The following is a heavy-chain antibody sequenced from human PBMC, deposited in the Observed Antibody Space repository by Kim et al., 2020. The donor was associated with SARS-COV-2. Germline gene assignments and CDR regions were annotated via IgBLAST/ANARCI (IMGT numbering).Heavy chain of an antibody. V-gene: IGHV1-69*13. D-gene: IGHD6-19*01. CDR2: IIPIFGTA. CDR1: GGTFSSYA. CDR3: ARDSRRAVAGRIYYYYGMDV. Sequence: SVKVSCKASGGTFSSYAISWVRQAPGQGLEWMGGIIPIFGTANYAQKFQGRVTITADESTSTAYMELSSLRSEDTAVYYCARDSRRAVAGRIYYYYGMDVWGQGTTVTVSS. J-gene: IGHJ6*02.